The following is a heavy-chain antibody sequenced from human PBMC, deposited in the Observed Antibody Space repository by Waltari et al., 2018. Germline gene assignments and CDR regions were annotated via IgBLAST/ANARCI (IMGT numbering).Heavy chain of an antibody. CDR2: INHSGST. CDR1: GGSFRGYY. D-gene: IGHD6-13*01. CDR3: ARVEAAGLDAFDI. V-gene: IGHV4-34*01. J-gene: IGHJ3*02. Sequence: QVQLQQWGAGLLKHSETLSLTCAVYGGSFRGYYWSWIRQPPGKGLEWIGEINHSGSTNYNPSLKSRVTISVDTSNNQFSLQLSSVTAADTAVYYCARVEAAGLDAFDIWGQGTMVTVSS.